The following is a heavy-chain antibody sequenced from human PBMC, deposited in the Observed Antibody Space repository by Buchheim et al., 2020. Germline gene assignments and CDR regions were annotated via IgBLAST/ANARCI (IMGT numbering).Heavy chain of an antibody. D-gene: IGHD1-26*01. CDR1: GFTFSGSG. Sequence: EVQLVESGGGLVQPGGSLKLSCAASGFTFSGSGIHWVRQASGKGLEWVGRIRDKANSYATAFAASVKGRFTISRAHSKNTAYLQMNSLKTEDTAVYYCTSPEWGLNPYWGQGTL. CDR2: IRDKANSYAT. CDR3: TSPEWGLNPY. J-gene: IGHJ4*02. V-gene: IGHV3-73*02.